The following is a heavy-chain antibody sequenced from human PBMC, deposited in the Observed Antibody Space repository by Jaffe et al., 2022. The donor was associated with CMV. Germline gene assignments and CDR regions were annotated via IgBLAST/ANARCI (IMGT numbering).Heavy chain of an antibody. CDR3: AKDPYQQLTTGWFDP. J-gene: IGHJ5*02. V-gene: IGHV3-9*01. CDR2: ISWNSGSI. Sequence: EVQLVESGGGLVQPGRSLRLSCAASGFTFDDYAMHWVRQAPGKGLEWVSGISWNSGSIGYADSVKGRFTISRDNAKNSLYLQMNSLRAEDTALYYCAKDPYQQLTTGWFDPWGQGTLVTVSS. CDR1: GFTFDDYA. D-gene: IGHD6-13*01.